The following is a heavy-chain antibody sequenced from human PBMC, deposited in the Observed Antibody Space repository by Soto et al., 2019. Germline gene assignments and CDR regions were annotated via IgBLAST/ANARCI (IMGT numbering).Heavy chain of an antibody. CDR3: ASQLSVAGNYFFYYAMDV. CDR1: GFTFSSYA. V-gene: IGHV3-30-3*01. J-gene: IGHJ6*02. Sequence: GGSLRLSCAASGFTFSSYAMHWVRQAAGKGLEWVGVIAYDGGNKYYADSVKGRFTISRDNSKNTVYLQMNSLRVDDTAVYYCASQLSVAGNYFFYYAMDVWGQGTTVTVSS. D-gene: IGHD6-13*01. CDR2: IAYDGGNK.